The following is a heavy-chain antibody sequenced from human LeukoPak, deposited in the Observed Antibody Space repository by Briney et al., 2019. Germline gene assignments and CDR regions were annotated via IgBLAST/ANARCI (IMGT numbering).Heavy chain of an antibody. CDR1: GFTFSSYS. J-gene: IGHJ6*04. CDR3: ARDRNYGSGSYSLYYYYGMDV. CDR2: ISISSSYI. V-gene: IGHV3-21*01. Sequence: GGSLRLSCAASGFTFSSYSMNWVRQAPGKGLEWVSSISISSSYIYYADSVKGRFTISRDNAKNSLYLQMNSLRAEDTAVYYCARDRNYGSGSYSLYYYYGMDVWGKGTTVTVSS. D-gene: IGHD3-10*01.